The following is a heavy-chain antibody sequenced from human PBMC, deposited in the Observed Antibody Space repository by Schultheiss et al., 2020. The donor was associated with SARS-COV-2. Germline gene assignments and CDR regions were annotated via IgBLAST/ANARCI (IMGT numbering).Heavy chain of an antibody. CDR3: ARESGGPHPFDY. CDR2: IWHDGTKK. CDR1: GFTFSSYD. V-gene: IGHV3-33*08. D-gene: IGHD4-23*01. J-gene: IGHJ4*02. Sequence: GGSLRLSCAASGFTFSSYDMHWVRQAPGKGLEWVAVIWHDGTKKNYAESVKGRFTISRDNAKNSLYLQMNSLRAEDTAVYYCARESGGPHPFDYWGQGTLVTVSS.